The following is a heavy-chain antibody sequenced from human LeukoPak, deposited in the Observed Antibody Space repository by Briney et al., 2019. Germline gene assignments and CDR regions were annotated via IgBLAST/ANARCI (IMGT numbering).Heavy chain of an antibody. J-gene: IGHJ4*02. CDR1: GYSFTSYW. D-gene: IGHD2-2*01. V-gene: IGHV5-10-1*01. CDR3: ARLGLDPPYFRTYCSSTSCRIDY. Sequence: GESLKISCKGSGYSFTSYWISWVRQMPGKGLEWMGRIDPSDSYTNYSPSFQGHVTTSADKSISTAYLQWSSLKASDTAMYYCARLGLDPPYFRTYCSSTSCRIDYWGQGTLVTVSS. CDR2: IDPSDSYT.